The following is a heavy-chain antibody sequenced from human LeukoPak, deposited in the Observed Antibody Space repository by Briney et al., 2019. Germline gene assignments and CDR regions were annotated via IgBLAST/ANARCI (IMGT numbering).Heavy chain of an antibody. Sequence: SETLSLTCTVSGDSIRSYYWSWIRQPPGKGLEWIGYIYYSGSTSYKPSLKSRVTISVDTSKNQFSLKLRSVTAADTAVYYCARETSQKGAHYMDVWGKGTTVTISS. CDR3: ARETSQKGAHYMDV. CDR1: GDSIRSYY. V-gene: IGHV4-59*01. J-gene: IGHJ6*03. D-gene: IGHD3-16*01. CDR2: IYYSGST.